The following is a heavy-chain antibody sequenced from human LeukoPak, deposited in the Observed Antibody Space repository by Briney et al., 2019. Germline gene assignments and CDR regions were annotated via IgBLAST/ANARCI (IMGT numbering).Heavy chain of an antibody. J-gene: IGHJ4*02. CDR3: AXXXRRAVAAVRRHFDY. D-gene: IGHD6-13*01. Sequence: ASVKVSCKASGYTFTSYGISWVRQAPGQGLEWMGWISAYNGNTNYAQKLQGRVTMTTDTSTSTAYMELRSLRSDDTAVYYCAXXXRRAVAAVRRHFDYWGQGTLVTVSS. V-gene: IGHV1-18*01. CDR1: GYTFTSYG. CDR2: ISAYNGNT.